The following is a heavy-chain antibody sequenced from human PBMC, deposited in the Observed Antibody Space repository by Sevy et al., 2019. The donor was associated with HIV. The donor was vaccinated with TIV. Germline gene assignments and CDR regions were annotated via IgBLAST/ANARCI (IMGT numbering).Heavy chain of an antibody. CDR2: IRRNSHEPYGGTT. V-gene: IGHV3-49*03. D-gene: IGHD5-12*01. J-gene: IGHJ4*02. Sequence: GGSVRLSCTSSGFTFGDYAMSWFRQAPGKGLEWVAFIRRNSHEPYGGTTEYAASVKGRFTIPRDDSKDIAYLQMNSLKTEDTAVYYCTRALATADTPEYYFDYWGQGILVTVSS. CDR1: GFTFGDYA. CDR3: TRALATADTPEYYFDY.